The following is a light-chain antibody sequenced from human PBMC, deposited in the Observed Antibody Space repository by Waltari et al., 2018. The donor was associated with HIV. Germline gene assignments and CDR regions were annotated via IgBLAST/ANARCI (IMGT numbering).Light chain of an antibody. CDR2: DVS. CDR3: CAYAAAHISYV. CDR1: RSDVGAYNY. Sequence: QSALTQPPSVSGSPGQPVTISCTGPRSDVGAYNYVSWYQQHPGTAPKLIIFDVSQRPSGVPDRFSGSKSGSTASLTISGLQTEDEADYFCCAYAAAHISYVFGSGTKVAVL. V-gene: IGLV2-11*01. J-gene: IGLJ1*01.